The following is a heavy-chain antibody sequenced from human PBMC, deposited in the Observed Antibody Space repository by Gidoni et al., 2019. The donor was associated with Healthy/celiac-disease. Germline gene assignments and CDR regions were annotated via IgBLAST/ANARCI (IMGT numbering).Heavy chain of an antibody. D-gene: IGHD6-19*01. Sequence: QVTLKESGPALVKPTQTLTLTCTFSGFSLSTSGMRVSWIRQPPGKALEWLARIDWDDDKFYSTSLKTRLTISKDTSKNQVVLTMTNMDPVDTATYDCARGAVAGLFDYWGQGTLVTVSS. CDR3: ARGAVAGLFDY. J-gene: IGHJ4*02. V-gene: IGHV2-70*04. CDR2: IDWDDDK. CDR1: GFSLSTSGMR.